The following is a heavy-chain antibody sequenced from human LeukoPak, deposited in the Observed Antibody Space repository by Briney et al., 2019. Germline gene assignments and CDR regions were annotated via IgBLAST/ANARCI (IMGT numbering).Heavy chain of an antibody. Sequence: SQTLSLTCAVSGGSISSGGYSWSWIRQPPGKGLEWIGYIYHSGSTNYNPSLKSRVTISVDTSKNQFSLKLSSVTAADTAVYYCARVWGADKRFDYWGQGTLVTVSS. V-gene: IGHV4-30-2*01. CDR2: IYHSGST. J-gene: IGHJ4*02. D-gene: IGHD7-27*01. CDR3: ARVWGADKRFDY. CDR1: GGSISSGGYS.